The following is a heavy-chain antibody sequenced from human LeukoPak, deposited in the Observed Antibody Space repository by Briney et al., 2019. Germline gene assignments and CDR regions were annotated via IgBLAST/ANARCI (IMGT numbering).Heavy chain of an antibody. V-gene: IGHV2-70*18. CDR3: ARNLHRYYYGMDV. CDR2: IDWDDDK. Sequence: TLSLTCTVSGGSISSYYWSWIRQPPGKALEWLALIDWDDDKYYSTSLKTRLTISKDTSKNQVVLTMTNMDPVDTATYYCARNLHRYYYGMDVWGQGTTVTVSS. CDR1: GGSISSYY. J-gene: IGHJ6*02.